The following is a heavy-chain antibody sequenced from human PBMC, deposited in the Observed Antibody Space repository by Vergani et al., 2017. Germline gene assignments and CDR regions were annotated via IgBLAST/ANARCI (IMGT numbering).Heavy chain of an antibody. V-gene: IGHV1-2*02. D-gene: IGHD3-16*02. CDR3: ARRSRRRNFDY. CDR2: INPNSGGT. Sequence: QVQLVQSGAEVKKPGASVKVSCKASEYTFADYYIHWVRQAPGQGLEWMGWINPNSGGTNSAQKFQGRVTISVDTSKNQFSLKLSSVTAADTAVYYCARRSRRRNFDYWGQGTLVTVSS. CDR1: EYTFADYY. J-gene: IGHJ4*02.